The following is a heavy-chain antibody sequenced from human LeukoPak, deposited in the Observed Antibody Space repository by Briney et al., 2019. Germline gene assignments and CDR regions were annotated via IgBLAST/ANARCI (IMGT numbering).Heavy chain of an antibody. J-gene: IGHJ3*02. CDR3: ARELQTPYDILGRGNAFDI. CDR2: SRDKPNSYST. Sequence: PGGSLRLSCEASGFTFSDHYIDWVRQAPGKGLEWVGRSRDKPNSYSTEYAASVKGRFTIIRDDSKNSLYLQMNSLRAEDTAVYYCARELQTPYDILGRGNAFDIWGHGTMVTVSS. V-gene: IGHV3-72*01. D-gene: IGHD3-9*01. CDR1: GFTFSDHY.